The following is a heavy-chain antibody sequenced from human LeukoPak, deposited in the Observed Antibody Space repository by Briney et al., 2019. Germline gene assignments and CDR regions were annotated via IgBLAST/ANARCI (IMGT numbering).Heavy chain of an antibody. Sequence: GGSLRLSCAASGFTFSSYSMNWVRQAPGKGLEWVSYISSSSSTIYYADSVKGRFTISRDNAKNSLYLQMNSLRAEDTAVYYCARDLGSSWPHLDYWGQGTLVTVSS. CDR1: GFTFSSYS. CDR3: ARDLGSSWPHLDY. D-gene: IGHD6-13*01. CDR2: ISSSSSTI. V-gene: IGHV3-48*01. J-gene: IGHJ4*02.